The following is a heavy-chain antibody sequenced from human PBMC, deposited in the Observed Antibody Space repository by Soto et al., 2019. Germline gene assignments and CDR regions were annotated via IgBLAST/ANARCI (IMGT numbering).Heavy chain of an antibody. CDR1: GGSISSYY. D-gene: IGHD6-13*01. V-gene: IGHV4-59*01. CDR2: IYYSGST. Sequence: TLSLTCTVSGGSISSYYWSWIRQPPGKGLEWIGYIYYSGSTNYNPSLKSRVTISVDTSKNQFSLKLSSVTAADTAVYYCARGLGSWYDYWGQGTLVTVSS. J-gene: IGHJ4*02. CDR3: ARGLGSWYDY.